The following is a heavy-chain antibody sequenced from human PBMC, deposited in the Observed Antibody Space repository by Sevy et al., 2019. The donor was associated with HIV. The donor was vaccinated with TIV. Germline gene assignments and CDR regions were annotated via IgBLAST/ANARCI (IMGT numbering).Heavy chain of an antibody. J-gene: IGHJ3*02. CDR3: ARRRVLGYCSSESCHGWAEDAFDI. D-gene: IGHD2-2*01. CDR1: GFSLTTNGVG. CDR2: IYWDDDK. V-gene: IGHV2-5*02. Sequence: SGPTLVNPTQTLTLTCTFSGFSLTTNGVGVGWIRQPPGKALEWLAIIYWDDDKPYSPSLKNRLTITKENSKNQVELTMTKLDPLDTATYYCARRRVLGYCSSESCHGWAEDAFDIWGQGTMVTVSS.